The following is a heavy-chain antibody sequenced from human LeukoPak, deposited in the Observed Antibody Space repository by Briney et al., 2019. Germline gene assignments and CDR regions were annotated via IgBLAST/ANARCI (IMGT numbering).Heavy chain of an antibody. J-gene: IGHJ4*02. CDR1: GFTFSSYA. D-gene: IGHD1-26*01. V-gene: IGHV3-7*01. CDR3: ASPLVGTTDY. CDR2: IKQDGSEK. Sequence: GASLRLSCAASGFTFSSYAMSWVRQAPGKGLEWVANIKQDGSEKYYVDSVKGRFTISRDNAKNSLYLQIHSLRAEDTAVYFCASPLVGTTDYWGQGTLVTVS.